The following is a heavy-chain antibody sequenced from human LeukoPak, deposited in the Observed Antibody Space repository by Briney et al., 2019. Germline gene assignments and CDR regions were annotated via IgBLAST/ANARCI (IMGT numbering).Heavy chain of an antibody. J-gene: IGHJ4*02. CDR2: INTDGSDT. D-gene: IGHD7-27*01. CDR3: ARNNWGIDD. CDR1: GFTFSNHR. V-gene: IGHV3-74*01. Sequence: GESLRLSCAASGFTFSNHRMHWVRQVSGKGLVWVSRINTDGSDTSYADSVEGRFTISRDNARNTLYLQMNSLRPEDAAVYYCARNNWGIDDWGQGTLVTVSA.